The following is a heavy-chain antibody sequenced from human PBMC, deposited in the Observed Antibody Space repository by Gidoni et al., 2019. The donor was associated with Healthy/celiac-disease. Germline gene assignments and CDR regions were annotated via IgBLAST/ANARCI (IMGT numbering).Heavy chain of an antibody. V-gene: IGHV3-21*01. CDR1: GFTFSSYS. Sequence: EVQLVESGGGLVKPGGSLRLSCAASGFTFSSYSMNWVRQAPGKGLEWVSSISSSSSYIYYADSVKGRFTISRDNAKNSLYLQMNSLSAEDTAVYYCARDVMEGGIVVVYYYYGMDVWGQGTTVTVSS. CDR2: ISSSSSYI. D-gene: IGHD3-22*01. J-gene: IGHJ6*02. CDR3: ARDVMEGGIVVVYYYYGMDV.